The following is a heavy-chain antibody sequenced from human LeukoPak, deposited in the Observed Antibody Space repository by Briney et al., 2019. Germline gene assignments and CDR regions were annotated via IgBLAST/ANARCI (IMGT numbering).Heavy chain of an antibody. CDR2: ISAYNGNT. CDR1: GYTFTSYG. CDR3: ARDGYDSSGYYYFGAGGYMDV. V-gene: IGHV1-18*01. J-gene: IGHJ6*03. Sequence: ASVKVSCKASGYTFTSYGISWVRQAPGQGLEWMGWISAYNGNTNYAQKLQGRVTMTTDTSTSTAYMELRSLRSDDTAVYYCARDGYDSSGYYYFGAGGYMDVWGKGTTVTVSS. D-gene: IGHD3-22*01.